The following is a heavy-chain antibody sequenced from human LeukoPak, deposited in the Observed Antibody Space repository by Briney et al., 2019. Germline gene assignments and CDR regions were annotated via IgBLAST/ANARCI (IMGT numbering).Heavy chain of an antibody. Sequence: GGCLRLSCEASGFIFNNYDMHWVRQAPGKGLEWVAFIRYDGSNKYYADSVKGRFTISRDNSKNTLYLQMNSLRSEDTAVYYCAREAITIFGVVRTQTTYGPHRFDPWGQGTLVTVSS. V-gene: IGHV3-30*02. CDR3: AREAITIFGVVRTQTTYGPHRFDP. CDR1: GFIFNNYD. D-gene: IGHD3-3*01. CDR2: IRYDGSNK. J-gene: IGHJ5*02.